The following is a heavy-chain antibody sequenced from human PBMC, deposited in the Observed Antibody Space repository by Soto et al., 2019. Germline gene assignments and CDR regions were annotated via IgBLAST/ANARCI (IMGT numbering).Heavy chain of an antibody. CDR2: ISSGSSTI. J-gene: IGHJ6*03. CDR3: TRSAYMDV. CDR1: GVTVSTYS. V-gene: IGHV3-48*01. Sequence: GGSLRLSCAASGVTVSTYSMNWVRQDTGKGLEWVSYISSGSSTIYYADSVKGRSTISRDNAKNSLYLQMDSLRAEDTAVYYATRSAYMDVWGTGTTVTVSS. D-gene: IGHD2-2*01.